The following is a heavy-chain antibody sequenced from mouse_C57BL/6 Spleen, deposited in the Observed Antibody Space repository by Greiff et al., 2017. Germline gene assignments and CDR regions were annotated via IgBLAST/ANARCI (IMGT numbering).Heavy chain of an antibody. V-gene: IGHV1-82*01. CDR3: ARSSYGSPYYFDD. CDR2: IYPGDGDT. CDR1: GYAFSSSW. D-gene: IGHD1-1*01. J-gene: IGHJ2*01. Sequence: VQLQQSGPELVKPGASVKISCTASGYAFSSSWMNWVKQRPGKGLEWIGRIYPGDGDTNYNGKFKGKATLTADKSSSTAYMQLSSLTSEDSAVYFCARSSYGSPYYFDDWGQGTTLTVSS.